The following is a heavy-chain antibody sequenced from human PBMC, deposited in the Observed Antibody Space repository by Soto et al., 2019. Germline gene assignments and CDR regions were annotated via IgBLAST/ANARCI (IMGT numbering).Heavy chain of an antibody. CDR3: TTVNPKGGRHDAFDI. CDR2: IKSKTDGETT. CDR1: GFTFSNAW. D-gene: IGHD2-21*01. Sequence: GGSLRLSCAASGFTFSNAWMSWVRQAPGKGLEWVGLIKSKTDGETTDYAAPVKGRFTISRDDSKNTLYLQMNSLKTEDKAVYSCTTVNPKGGRHDAFDIWGQGTMVTVSS. V-gene: IGHV3-15*01. J-gene: IGHJ3*02.